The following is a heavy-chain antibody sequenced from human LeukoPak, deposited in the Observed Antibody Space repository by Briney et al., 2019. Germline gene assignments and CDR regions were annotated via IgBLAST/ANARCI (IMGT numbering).Heavy chain of an antibody. CDR2: MRSKRNNYAT. CDR1: GFTFSGSA. CDR3: TSQAGYSSSWET. J-gene: IGHJ5*02. V-gene: IGHV3-73*01. Sequence: GGSLRLSCEASGFTFSGSAMHWARQAPGKGLEWVGRMRSKRNNYATGYTASVEGRFTISRDDSKNTRYLEMTNLKSEDTAVYYCTSQAGYSSSWETWGQGTLVTVSS. D-gene: IGHD6-13*01.